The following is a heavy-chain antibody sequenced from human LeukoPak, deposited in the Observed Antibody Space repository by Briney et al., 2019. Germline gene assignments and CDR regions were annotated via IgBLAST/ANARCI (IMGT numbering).Heavy chain of an antibody. Sequence: GGSLRLSCAASGFTFSSNAMSWVRQAPGKGLEWVSVISGTGGSTYYADSVKGRFTISRDNSKNTLYLQMNSLRAEDTAVYYCAKVLQDSSGQYYFDYWGQGTLVTVSS. CDR1: GFTFSSNA. J-gene: IGHJ4*02. CDR3: AKVLQDSSGQYYFDY. CDR2: ISGTGGST. V-gene: IGHV3-23*01. D-gene: IGHD6-19*01.